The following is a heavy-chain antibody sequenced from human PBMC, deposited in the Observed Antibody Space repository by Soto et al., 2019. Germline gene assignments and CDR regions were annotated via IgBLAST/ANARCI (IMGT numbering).Heavy chain of an antibody. V-gene: IGHV4-4*07. Sequence: SETLSLTCTVSGDSISSYYWSWIRQPAGKGLEWIGRIYTSGSTNYNPSLTSRVTMSVDTSKNQFSLKLSSVTAAHTALDHCPRDGVWFGEFLHSFGYWGKGTLVTVSS. D-gene: IGHD3-10*01. CDR3: PRDGVWFGEFLHSFGY. CDR2: IYTSGST. CDR1: GDSISSYY. J-gene: IGHJ4*01.